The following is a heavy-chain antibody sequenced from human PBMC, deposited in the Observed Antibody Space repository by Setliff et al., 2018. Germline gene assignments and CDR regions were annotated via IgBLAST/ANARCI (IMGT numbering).Heavy chain of an antibody. CDR1: GGTFSSYA. CDR2: IIPIFGTA. Sequence: GASVKVSCKASGGTFSSYAISWVRQAPGQGLEWMGGIIPIFGTANYAQKFQGRVTITTDESTSTAYMELSSLRSEDTAVYYCARAPRDCPNTSCYSWVDPWGQGTLVTVSS. CDR3: ARAPRDCPNTSCYSWVDP. J-gene: IGHJ5*02. V-gene: IGHV1-69*05. D-gene: IGHD2-2*01.